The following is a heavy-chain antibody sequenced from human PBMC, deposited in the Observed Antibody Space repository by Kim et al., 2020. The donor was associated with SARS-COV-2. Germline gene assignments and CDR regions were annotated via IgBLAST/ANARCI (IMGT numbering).Heavy chain of an antibody. J-gene: IGHJ4*02. Sequence: ASVKVSCKASGYTFTGYYMHWVRQAPGQGLEWMGWINPNSGGTNYAQKFQGRVTMTRDTSISTAYMELSRLRSDDTAVYYCARSPRWLQSLRILDYWGQGTLVTVSS. D-gene: IGHD5-12*01. CDR3: ARSPRWLQSLRILDY. CDR1: GYTFTGYY. CDR2: INPNSGGT. V-gene: IGHV1-2*02.